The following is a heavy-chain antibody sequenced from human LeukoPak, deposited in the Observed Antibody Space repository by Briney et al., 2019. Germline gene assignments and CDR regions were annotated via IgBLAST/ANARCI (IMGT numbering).Heavy chain of an antibody. CDR3: ARDPAGAGIYYDY. CDR2: ISSGGGTT. Sequence: GGSLRLSCVASGFTFTTYSMNGVRQAPGKRLEGSSYISSGGGTTHYADSVKGRFTISRDNAQISLFLQMNRLRAEDTAMYYCARDPAGAGIYYDYWGQGTLVTVSS. D-gene: IGHD6-19*01. CDR1: GFTFTTYS. V-gene: IGHV3-48*01. J-gene: IGHJ4*02.